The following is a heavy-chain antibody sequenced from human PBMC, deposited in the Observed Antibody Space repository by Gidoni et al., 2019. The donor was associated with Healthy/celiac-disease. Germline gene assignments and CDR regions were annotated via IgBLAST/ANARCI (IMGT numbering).Heavy chain of an antibody. CDR2: IFYTGST. CDR1: GRSISSGSYY. Sequence: QLQLQESGPGLVKPSETLSLTCSVSGRSISSGSYYWGWIRQPPGKGLEWIGSIFYTGSTYYNPSLKSRVTISVDTSKNQFSLKLSSVTAADTAVYYCARDGPILEWLYYFDYWGQGTLVTVSS. D-gene: IGHD3-10*01. CDR3: ARDGPILEWLYYFDY. V-gene: IGHV4-39*07. J-gene: IGHJ4*02.